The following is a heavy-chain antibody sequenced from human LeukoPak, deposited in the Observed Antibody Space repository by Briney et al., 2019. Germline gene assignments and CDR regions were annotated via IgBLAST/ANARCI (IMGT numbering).Heavy chain of an antibody. J-gene: IGHJ3*02. CDR2: IYTSGST. D-gene: IGHD3-22*01. V-gene: IGHV4-61*02. CDR3: ARDWYYYDSSGYRGWAFDI. Sequence: SQTLSLTCTVSGGSISSGSYYWRWIRQPAGKGLEWIGRIYTSGSTNDNPSLKSRITISVDTSKNQFSLKLSSVTAADTAVYYCARDWYYYDSSGYRGWAFDIWGQGTMVTVSS. CDR1: GGSISSGSYY.